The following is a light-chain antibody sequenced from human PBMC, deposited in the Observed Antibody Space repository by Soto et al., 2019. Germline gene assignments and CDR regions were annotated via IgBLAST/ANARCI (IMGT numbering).Light chain of an antibody. Sequence: LTQPPSVSGPQGRGSISCTGSSSNIGAGYDVHWYQQLPRTAPKLLIFGHSNRPSGVPDRFSGSKSGTSASLAITGLQAEDEADYYCQSYDSSLSGSRVFGGGTQLTVL. V-gene: IGLV1-40*01. J-gene: IGLJ3*02. CDR3: QSYDSSLSGSRV. CDR1: SSNIGAGYD. CDR2: GHS.